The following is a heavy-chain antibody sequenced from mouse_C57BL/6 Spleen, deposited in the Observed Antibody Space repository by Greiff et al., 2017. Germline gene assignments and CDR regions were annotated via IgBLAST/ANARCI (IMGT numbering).Heavy chain of an antibody. CDR3: ARSEDYSNYGNFDD. V-gene: IGHV1-55*01. D-gene: IGHD2-5*01. Sequence: QVQLQQPGAELVKPGASVKMSCKASGYTFTSYWITWVKPRPGQGLEWIGDIYPGSGSTNYNEKFKSKATLTVDTSSSTAYMQLSSLTSEDSAVYYCARSEDYSNYGNFDDWCQGTTLTVSS. CDR2: IYPGSGST. CDR1: GYTFTSYW. J-gene: IGHJ2*01.